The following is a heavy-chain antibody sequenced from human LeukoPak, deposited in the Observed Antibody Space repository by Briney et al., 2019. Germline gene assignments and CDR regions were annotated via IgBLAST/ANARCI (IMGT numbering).Heavy chain of an antibody. Sequence: GGSLRLSCAASGFTFSSYSMNWVRLAPGKGLEWVSSISSSSSYIYYADSVKGRFTISRDNAKNSLYLQMNSLRAEDTAVYYCARYSSSLDAFDIWGQGTMVTVSS. CDR1: GFTFSSYS. V-gene: IGHV3-21*01. D-gene: IGHD6-13*01. CDR2: ISSSSSYI. CDR3: ARYSSSLDAFDI. J-gene: IGHJ3*02.